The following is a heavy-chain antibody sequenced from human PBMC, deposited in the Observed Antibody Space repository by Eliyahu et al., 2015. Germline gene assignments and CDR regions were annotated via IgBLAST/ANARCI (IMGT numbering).Heavy chain of an antibody. D-gene: IGHD3-16*02. V-gene: IGHV4-34*01. CDR1: GGSFXGYY. J-gene: IGHJ4*02. CDR2: INHSGST. Sequence: QVQLQQWGAGLLKPSETLSLTCAVYGGSFXGYYWSWIRQPPGKGLEWIGEINHSGSTNYNPSLKSRVTISVDTSKNQFSLKLSSVTAADTAVYYCARGAGGITFGGVIPNWGQGTLVTVSS. CDR3: ARGAGGITFGGVIPN.